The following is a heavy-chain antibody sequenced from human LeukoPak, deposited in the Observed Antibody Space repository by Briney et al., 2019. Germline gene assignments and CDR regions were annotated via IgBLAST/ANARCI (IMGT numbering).Heavy chain of an antibody. J-gene: IGHJ3*02. Sequence: SETLSLTCSVSGGSISGFHWSWIRQTAGKGLEWIGRVYTSGNTFYNPSLESRVTMSADTSGIHFSLNLTSVTAADTAVYYCARAYYDFWSDTRAFWDIWGQGTMVTVSS. CDR1: GGSISGFH. CDR3: ARAYYDFWSDTRAFWDI. V-gene: IGHV4-4*07. CDR2: VYTSGNT. D-gene: IGHD3-3*01.